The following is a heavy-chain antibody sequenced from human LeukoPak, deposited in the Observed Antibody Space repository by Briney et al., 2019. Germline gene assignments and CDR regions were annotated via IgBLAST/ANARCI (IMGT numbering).Heavy chain of an antibody. CDR1: GGSISSGGYY. V-gene: IGHV4-31*03. D-gene: IGHD3-10*01. CDR3: ARDSTMVRGVHFDY. CDR2: IYYSGST. J-gene: IGHJ4*02. Sequence: SETLSLTCTVSGGSISSGGYYWSWIRQHPGKGLEWIGYIYYSGSTYYNPSLKSRVTISVDTSKNQFSLKLSSVTAADTAVYYCARDSTMVRGVHFDYWGQGTLVTVSS.